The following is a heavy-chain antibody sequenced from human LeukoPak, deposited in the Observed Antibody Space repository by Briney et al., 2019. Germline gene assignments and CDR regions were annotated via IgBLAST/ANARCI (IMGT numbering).Heavy chain of an antibody. CDR2: IYYSGST. V-gene: IGHV4-59*01. Sequence: PSETLSLTCTVSGGSISTYYWSWIRQPPGKGLEDIGYIYYSGSTNYNPSLKSRVTMSLDTSKNQFSLKLSSVTAADTAVYYCAREEVPHGFDIWGQGTMVTVSS. CDR3: AREEVPHGFDI. CDR1: GGSISTYY. J-gene: IGHJ3*02.